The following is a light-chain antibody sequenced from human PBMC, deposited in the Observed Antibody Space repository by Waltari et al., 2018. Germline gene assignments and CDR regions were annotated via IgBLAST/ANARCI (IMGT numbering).Light chain of an antibody. J-gene: IGKJ1*01. CDR2: WAS. Sequence: DIVMTQSPDSLAVSLCERATIHCKSSQSVLYSSNNKNYLAWFQQKPGQPPKLLLYWASTRESGVPDRFSGSGSGTDFTLTISTLQAEDVAVYYCQQYYSTPPTFGQGTKVEIK. CDR1: QSVLYSSNNKNY. V-gene: IGKV4-1*01. CDR3: QQYYSTPPT.